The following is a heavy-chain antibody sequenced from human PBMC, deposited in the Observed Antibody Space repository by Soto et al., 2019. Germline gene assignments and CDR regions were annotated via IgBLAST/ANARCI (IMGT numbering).Heavy chain of an antibody. J-gene: IGHJ3*02. Sequence: GGSLRLSCAASGFTFSSYGMRWVRQAPGKGLEWVAVIWYDGSNKYYADSVKGRFTISRDNSKNTLYLQMNSLRAEDTAVYYCAREQIRYFDWLAYAFDIWGQGTMVTVSS. CDR1: GFTFSSYG. CDR2: IWYDGSNK. CDR3: AREQIRYFDWLAYAFDI. D-gene: IGHD3-9*01. V-gene: IGHV3-33*01.